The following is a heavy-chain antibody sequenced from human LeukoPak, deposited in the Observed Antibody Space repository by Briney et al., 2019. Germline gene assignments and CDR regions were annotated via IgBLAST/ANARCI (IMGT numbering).Heavy chain of an antibody. D-gene: IGHD2-15*01. J-gene: IGHJ4*01. Sequence: PSETLSLTCAVYGGSFSGYYWSWIRQPPGKGLEWIGEINHSGSTNYNPSLKSRVTISVDTSKNQFSLKLSSVTAADTAVYYCARGDLDSLLPLFDYWGHCTLVTV. V-gene: IGHV4-34*01. CDR2: INHSGST. CDR1: GGSFSGYY. CDR3: ARGDLDSLLPLFDY.